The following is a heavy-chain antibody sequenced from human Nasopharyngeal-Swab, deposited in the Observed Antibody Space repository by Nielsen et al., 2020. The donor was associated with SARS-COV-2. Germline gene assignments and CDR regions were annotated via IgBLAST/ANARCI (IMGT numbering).Heavy chain of an antibody. J-gene: IGHJ5*02. Sequence: WVRQAPGQRLEWMGWINAGNGNTKYSQKFQGRVTITGDTSASTAYMELSSLRSEDTAVYYCARDLWSSSSWYALELTRGIDPWGQGTLVTVSS. CDR3: ARDLWSSSSWYALELTRGIDP. D-gene: IGHD6-13*01. V-gene: IGHV1-3*01. CDR2: INAGNGNT.